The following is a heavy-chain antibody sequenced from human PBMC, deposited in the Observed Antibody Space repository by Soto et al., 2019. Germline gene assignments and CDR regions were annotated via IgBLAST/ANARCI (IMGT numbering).Heavy chain of an antibody. CDR3: VGDFCLVLLRTSCYRPLRSCGMDV. CDR2: IYYSGST. D-gene: IGHD2-2*02. CDR1: GGSISSSSYY. Sequence: SETLSLTCTVSGGSISSSSYYWGWIRQPPGKGLEWIGSIYYSGSTYYNPSLKSRVTISVDTSKNQFSLKLSSVTAADTAVYYCVGDFCLVLLRTSCYRPLRSCGMDVWGQGTTVTVSS. J-gene: IGHJ6*02. V-gene: IGHV4-39*01.